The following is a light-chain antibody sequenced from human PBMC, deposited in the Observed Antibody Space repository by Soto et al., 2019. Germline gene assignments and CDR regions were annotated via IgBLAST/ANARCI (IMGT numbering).Light chain of an antibody. V-gene: IGLV2-14*01. CDR1: SSDVGGYNY. CDR2: EVS. Sequence: QSVLTQPASVSGSPGQSITISCTGTSSDVGGYNYVSWYQQHPGKAPKFMIYEVSNRPSGVSNRFSGSKSGNTASLTISGLQAEDEADYYCSSYTSPTATVVFGGGTKLTVL. CDR3: SSYTSPTATVV. J-gene: IGLJ2*01.